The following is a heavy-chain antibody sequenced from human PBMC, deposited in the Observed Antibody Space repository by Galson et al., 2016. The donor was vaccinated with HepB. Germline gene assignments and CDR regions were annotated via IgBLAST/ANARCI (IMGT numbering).Heavy chain of an antibody. Sequence: SVKVSCKASGYSFSGYYMHWVRQAPGQGLEWMGWINPNSGGTSYAQKFQGRVAMTRDTSINTAYMDLSRLKSDDTAVYYCARETRSTSGFDYWGQGTLVTVSS. CDR3: ARETRSTSGFDY. V-gene: IGHV1-2*02. J-gene: IGHJ4*02. CDR1: GYSFSGYY. CDR2: INPNSGGT. D-gene: IGHD2-15*01.